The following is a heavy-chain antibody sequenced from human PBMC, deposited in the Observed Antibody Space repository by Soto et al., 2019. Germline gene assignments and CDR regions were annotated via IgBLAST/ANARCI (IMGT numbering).Heavy chain of an antibody. V-gene: IGHV4-30-2*01. CDR2: IYHSGST. CDR1: GGSISSGGYS. CDR3: ARGKAMVIFDY. D-gene: IGHD5-18*01. J-gene: IGHJ4*02. Sequence: SETLSLTCAVSGGSISSGGYSWSWIRQPPGKGLEWIGYIYHSGSTYYNPSLKSRVTISVDRSKNQFSLKLSSVTAADTAVYYCARGKAMVIFDYWGQGTLVTVSS.